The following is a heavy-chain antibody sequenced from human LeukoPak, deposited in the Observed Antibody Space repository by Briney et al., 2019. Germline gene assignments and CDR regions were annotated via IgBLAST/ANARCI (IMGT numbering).Heavy chain of an antibody. CDR3: ARDIEGAYYGSAY. CDR1: GYTFTNYG. J-gene: IGHJ4*02. V-gene: IGHV1-18*01. D-gene: IGHD3-10*01. CDR2: ISAYNGNR. Sequence: ASVKVSCKASGYTFTNYGISWVRQAPGQGLEWMGWISAYNGNRNYAQKLQGRVTMTRDTSTSTVYMELRSLRSDDTAVYYCARDIEGAYYGSAYWGREPWSPSPQ.